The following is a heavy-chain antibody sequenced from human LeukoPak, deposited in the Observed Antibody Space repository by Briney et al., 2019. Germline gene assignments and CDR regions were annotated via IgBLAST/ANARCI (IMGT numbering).Heavy chain of an antibody. CDR1: GFRFSSYA. J-gene: IGHJ2*01. Sequence: GGSLRLACAASGFRFSSYAMSWVRQAPGKGLEWVAVVGNTGQAKFYSDSVRGRFTISKVNSNNAVYLEMNFLRDDDTAVYYCAKEAGWGTWYFDVWGRGALVTVSS. D-gene: IGHD3-16*01. CDR2: VGNTGQAK. V-gene: IGHV3-30*02. CDR3: AKEAGWGTWYFDV.